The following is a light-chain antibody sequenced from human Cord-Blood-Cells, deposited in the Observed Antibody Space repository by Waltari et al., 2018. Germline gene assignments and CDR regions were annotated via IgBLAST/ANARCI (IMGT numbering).Light chain of an antibody. Sequence: QSALTQPASVSGSPGQSITISCTGTSSDVGGYNYVSWYQQHPGKAPKLMIYDVSKRPSGGSNRFSGSKSGNTASLTISGLQAEDEADYYCSSYTSSSPLFGGGTKLTVL. CDR2: DVS. J-gene: IGLJ3*02. CDR3: SSYTSSSPL. V-gene: IGLV2-14*01. CDR1: SSDVGGYNY.